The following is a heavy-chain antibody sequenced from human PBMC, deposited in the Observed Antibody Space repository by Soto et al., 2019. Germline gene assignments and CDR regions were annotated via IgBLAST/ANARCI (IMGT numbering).Heavy chain of an antibody. Sequence: QVQLVQSGGEVKKPGSSVKVSCKASGGTFSSYAISWVRQAPGQGLEWMGGIIPIFGSAHYAQKFQGRVTITADESTSTAYMELSSLRSEDTAVYYCVRYRSSWSNVNWFDPWGQGTLVTVSS. CDR1: GGTFSSYA. CDR2: IIPIFGSA. V-gene: IGHV1-69*01. J-gene: IGHJ5*02. CDR3: VRYRSSWSNVNWFDP. D-gene: IGHD6-13*01.